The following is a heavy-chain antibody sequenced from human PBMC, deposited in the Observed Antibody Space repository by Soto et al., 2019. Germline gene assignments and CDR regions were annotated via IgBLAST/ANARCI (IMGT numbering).Heavy chain of an antibody. V-gene: IGHV1-18*01. D-gene: IGHD3-22*01. CDR1: GYTFTSYG. CDR2: ISAYNGNT. Sequence: ASVKVSCKASGYTFTSYGISWVRQAPGQGLEWMGWISAYNGNTNYAQKLQGRVTMTTDTSTSTAYMELRSLRSDDTAVYYCAFTGYYDTLKYFQHWGQGTLVTVSS. CDR3: AFTGYYDTLKYFQH. J-gene: IGHJ1*01.